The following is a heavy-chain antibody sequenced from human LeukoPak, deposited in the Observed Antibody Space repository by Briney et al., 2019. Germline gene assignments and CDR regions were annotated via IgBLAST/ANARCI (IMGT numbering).Heavy chain of an antibody. CDR1: GFTFTSSA. CDR3: ARHGPTTCSGGSCYSPLLGYYYGMDV. D-gene: IGHD2-15*01. V-gene: IGHV1-58*02. J-gene: IGHJ6*02. Sequence: EASVKVSCKASGFTFTSSAMQWVRQARGQRLEWIGWIVVGSGNTNYAQKFQERVTITRDMSTSTAYMELSSLRSEDTAVYYCARHGPTTCSGGSCYSPLLGYYYGMDVWGQGTTVTVSS. CDR2: IVVGSGNT.